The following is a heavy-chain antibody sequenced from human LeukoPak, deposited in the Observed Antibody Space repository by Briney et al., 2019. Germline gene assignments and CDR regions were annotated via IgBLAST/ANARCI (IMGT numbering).Heavy chain of an antibody. CDR1: GFTFSSYA. CDR3: ARGSGSYLRYFDY. Sequence: PGGSLRLSCAASGFTFSSYAMSWVRQAPGKGLEWVSAISGSGGSTYYADSVKGRFTISRDNSKNTLYLQMNSLRAEDTAVYYCARGSGSYLRYFDYWGQGTLVTVSS. J-gene: IGHJ4*02. D-gene: IGHD1-26*01. V-gene: IGHV3-23*01. CDR2: ISGSGGST.